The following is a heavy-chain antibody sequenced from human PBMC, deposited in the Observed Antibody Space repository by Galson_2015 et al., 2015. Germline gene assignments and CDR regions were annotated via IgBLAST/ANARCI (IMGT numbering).Heavy chain of an antibody. CDR3: ARDGSARYYYGMDV. CDR2: IYYSGST. CDR1: GGSINSYY. V-gene: IGHV4-59*01. J-gene: IGHJ6*02. Sequence: SEPLSLTCTVSGGSINSYYWSWIRQPPGKGLEWIGYIYYSGSTNYNPSLKSRVTISVDTSKNQFSLKLSSVTAADTAVYYCARDGSARYYYGMDVWGQGTTVTVSS.